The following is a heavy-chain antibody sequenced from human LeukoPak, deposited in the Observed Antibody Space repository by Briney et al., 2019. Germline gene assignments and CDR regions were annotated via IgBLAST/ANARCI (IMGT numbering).Heavy chain of an antibody. J-gene: IGHJ4*02. CDR1: GYSISSGYY. CDR2: IYHSGST. Sequence: SETLSLTCTVSGYSISSGYYWGWIQQPPGKGLEWIGSIYHSGSTYYNPSLKSRVTISVDTSKNQFSLKLSSVTAADTAVYYCAREGSREYYDTIPAKYYFDYWGQGTLVTVSS. CDR3: AREGSREYYDTIPAKYYFDY. D-gene: IGHD3-22*01. V-gene: IGHV4-38-2*02.